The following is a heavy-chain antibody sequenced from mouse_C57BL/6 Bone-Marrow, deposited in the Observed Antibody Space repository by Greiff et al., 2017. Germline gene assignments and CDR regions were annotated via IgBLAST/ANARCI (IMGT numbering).Heavy chain of an antibody. J-gene: IGHJ1*03. CDR2: IYPRDGST. CDR3: VRLEFDGSRGCWSFEV. CDR1: GYTFTSYD. V-gene: IGHV1-85*01. D-gene: IGHD1-1*01. Sequence: VQLQQSGPELVKPGASVKLSCKASGYTFTSYDINWVKQRPGQGLEWIGWIYPRDGSTKYNEKFKGKATLTVDTSSSTAYMELHSLTSEDTAVYCCVRLEFDGSRGCWSFEVWGTGTTVTGSS.